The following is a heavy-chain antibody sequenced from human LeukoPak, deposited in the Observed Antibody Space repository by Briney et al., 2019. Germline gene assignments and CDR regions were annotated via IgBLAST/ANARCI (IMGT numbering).Heavy chain of an antibody. D-gene: IGHD4-17*01. J-gene: IGHJ4*02. V-gene: IGHV4-59*01. CDR3: ARGGDYGDLRYFDY. Sequence: PSETLFLTCTVSGGSISNYYWNWIRQPPGKGLEWIGYISYSGSTNYNPSLKSRVTFSVDTSKNQFSLKLNSVTAADTAVYYCARGGDYGDLRYFDYWGQGTLVTVSS. CDR1: GGSISNYY. CDR2: ISYSGST.